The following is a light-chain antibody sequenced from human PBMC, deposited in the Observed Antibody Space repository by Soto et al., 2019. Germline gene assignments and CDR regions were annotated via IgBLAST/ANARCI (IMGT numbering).Light chain of an antibody. V-gene: IGLV1-40*01. Sequence: QAVVTQPPSVSGAPGQRVTISCTGSSSNTGAGYDVHWYQQLPGTAPKLLIYANSNRPSWVPDRFSGSKSGTSASLAITGLQAEDEADYYCQSYDSSLSGHVFGTGTKVTVL. CDR1: SSNTGAGYD. CDR2: ANS. J-gene: IGLJ1*01. CDR3: QSYDSSLSGHV.